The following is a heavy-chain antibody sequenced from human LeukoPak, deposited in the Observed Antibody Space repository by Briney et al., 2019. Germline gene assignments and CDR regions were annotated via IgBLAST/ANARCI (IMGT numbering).Heavy chain of an antibody. V-gene: IGHV2-5*01. J-gene: IGHJ3*02. CDR3: AHRATGYGFDI. CDR2: SYWNDDR. D-gene: IGHD1-1*01. Sequence: SGPTLLQPTQPLTLTFTFSGFSRSASGVGGGWIRQPPVRALGWLALSYWNDDRRYSPSRKSRLTITKDTSTNQVVLTMTNMDPVDTATYYCAHRATGYGFDIWGQGTMVTVSS. CDR1: GFSRSASGVG.